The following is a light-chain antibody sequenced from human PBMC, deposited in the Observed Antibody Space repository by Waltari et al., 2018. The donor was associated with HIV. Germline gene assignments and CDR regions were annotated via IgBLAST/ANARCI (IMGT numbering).Light chain of an antibody. V-gene: IGKV3-11*01. J-gene: IGKJ4*01. CDR2: DAS. Sequence: EIVLTQSPATLSLSPGERATLSCRASQSVSTYLAWYQHKPGQAPRLLIYDASNRATGIPARFSGSGSGTDFILTISSLEPEDFAIYYCQQRTNWPLTFAGGTKVEIK. CDR1: QSVSTY. CDR3: QQRTNWPLT.